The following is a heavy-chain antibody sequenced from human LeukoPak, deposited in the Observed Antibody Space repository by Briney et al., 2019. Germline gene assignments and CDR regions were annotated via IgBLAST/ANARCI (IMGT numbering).Heavy chain of an antibody. J-gene: IGHJ3*02. Sequence: PGESLKISCKGSGYSFNSNWIGWVRHMPGKGLEWMGIIYPGDSDTKYIPSFQGQVTISADKCISTAYLQWGSLKASDTAIYYCARLVSASFASGGHTYDAYDIWGQGTMVTVSP. CDR3: ARLVSASFASGGHTYDAYDI. CDR1: GYSFNSNW. CDR2: IYPGDSDT. D-gene: IGHD2-15*01. V-gene: IGHV5-51*01.